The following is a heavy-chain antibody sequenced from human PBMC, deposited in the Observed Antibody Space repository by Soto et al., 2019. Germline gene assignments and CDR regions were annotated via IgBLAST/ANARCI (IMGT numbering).Heavy chain of an antibody. D-gene: IGHD2-2*01. CDR2: IWYDGSNK. CDR3: AREGYCSSTSCYEVGAFDI. CDR1: GFTCSSYG. Sequence: GGSLRLSCAASGFTCSSYGMHWVRQAPGKGLEWVAVIWYDGSNKYYADSVKGRFTISRDNSKNTLYLQMNSLRAEDTAVYYCAREGYCSSTSCYEVGAFDIWGQGTMVTVSS. J-gene: IGHJ3*02. V-gene: IGHV3-33*01.